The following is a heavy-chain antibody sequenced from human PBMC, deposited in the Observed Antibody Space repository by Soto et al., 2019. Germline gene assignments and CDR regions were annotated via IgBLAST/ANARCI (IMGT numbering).Heavy chain of an antibody. CDR3: ARGKQNDILTGYYTQYAYYGMDV. CDR2: INPSGGST. Sequence: VASVKVSCKASGYTFTSYYMHWVRQAPGQGLEWMGIINPSGGSTSYAQKFQGRVTMTRDTSTSTVYMELSSLRSEDTAVYYCARGKQNDILTGYYTQYAYYGMDVWGQGTTVTVSS. D-gene: IGHD3-9*01. V-gene: IGHV1-46*01. J-gene: IGHJ6*02. CDR1: GYTFTSYY.